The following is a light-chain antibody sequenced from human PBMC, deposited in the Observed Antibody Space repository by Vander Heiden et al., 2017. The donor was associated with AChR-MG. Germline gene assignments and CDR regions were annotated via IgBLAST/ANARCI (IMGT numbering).Light chain of an antibody. Sequence: SYVLTQPPSVSVAPGQTATITCGGDNIGRKSVHWYQQRPGQAPVVVVYDDSDRLSGIPERFSGSNSGNTATLTISRIEAGDEADYYCQVWDNSSDHGVLGGGTKL. J-gene: IGLJ2*01. V-gene: IGLV3-21*02. CDR3: QVWDNSSDHGV. CDR2: DDS. CDR1: NIGRKS.